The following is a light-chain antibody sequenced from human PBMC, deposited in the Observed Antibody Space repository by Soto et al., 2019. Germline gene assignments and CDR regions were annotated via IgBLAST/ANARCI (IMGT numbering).Light chain of an antibody. CDR2: GAS. Sequence: DVQMTQSPSTLSASVGGRVTITCRASQSILNWLAWYQQKPGKAPKLLIYGASSLESGVPSRFSGSGSGTEFTLTITNLQPDDFATYYCQQYDSFSGTFGQGTKVEIE. V-gene: IGKV1-5*01. CDR1: QSILNW. J-gene: IGKJ1*01. CDR3: QQYDSFSGT.